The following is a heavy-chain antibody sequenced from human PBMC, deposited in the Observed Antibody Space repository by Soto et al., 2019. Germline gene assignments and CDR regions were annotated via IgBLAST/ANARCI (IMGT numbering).Heavy chain of an antibody. CDR2: INSDGSAS. CDR1: GFSFTAYG. D-gene: IGHD6-19*01. Sequence: EVQLVESGGDLVQPGGSLRLSCAASGFSFTAYGMHWVRQAPGKGLVWVSHINSDGSASTCADSVKGRFTISRDNAKNTLYLQMNSLTAEDTAVYYCARYSSGWNWGQGTLVTVSS. V-gene: IGHV3-74*03. J-gene: IGHJ4*02. CDR3: ARYSSGWN.